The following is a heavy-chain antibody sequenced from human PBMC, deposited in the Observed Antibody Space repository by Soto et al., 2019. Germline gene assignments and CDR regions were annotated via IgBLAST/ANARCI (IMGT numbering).Heavy chain of an antibody. V-gene: IGHV3-23*01. J-gene: IGHJ5*02. CDR2: ISASGTGT. CDR3: AKPAQTGSTSSYRVRFAP. D-gene: IGHD2-2*01. Sequence: EVQLLESGGGLVQPGGSLRLSCAASGFTFDTFAMSWVRQTPQRGLEWVSAISASGTGTLYTDSVKGRFTISRDDSKNTVSHKMNCLSAEASAVYYCAKPAQTGSTSSYRVRFAPWGKGTMVTVPS. CDR1: GFTFDTFA.